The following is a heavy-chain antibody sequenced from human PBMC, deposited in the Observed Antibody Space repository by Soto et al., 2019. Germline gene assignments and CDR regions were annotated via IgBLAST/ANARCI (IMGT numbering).Heavy chain of an antibody. J-gene: IGHJ6*03. CDR3: ARVAPYDFWSGHGFYYYYYMDV. CDR1: GFTVSSNY. CDR2: IYSGGST. D-gene: IGHD3-3*01. V-gene: IGHV3-66*01. Sequence: GGSLRLSCAASGFTVSSNYVSWVRQAPGKGLEWVSVIYSGGSTYYADSVKGRFTISRDNSKNTLYLQMNSLRAEDTAVYYCARVAPYDFWSGHGFYYYYYMDVWGKGTTVTVSS.